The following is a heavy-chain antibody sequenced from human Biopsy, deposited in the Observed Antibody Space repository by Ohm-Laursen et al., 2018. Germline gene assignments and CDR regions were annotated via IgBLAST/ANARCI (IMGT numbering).Heavy chain of an antibody. V-gene: IGHV4-61*05. J-gene: IGHJ2*01. Sequence: TLSLTCTVSGGSISSSTTYYWAWLRQPPGKGLEWIGYIYYTGSTNYNPSLKSRVTISVDTSMNHLSLRLTSATAADTAVYYCARHAPSYSGSYWRYFDLWGRGTLVTVSS. CDR3: ARHAPSYSGSYWRYFDL. D-gene: IGHD1-26*01. CDR2: IYYTGST. CDR1: GGSISSSTTYY.